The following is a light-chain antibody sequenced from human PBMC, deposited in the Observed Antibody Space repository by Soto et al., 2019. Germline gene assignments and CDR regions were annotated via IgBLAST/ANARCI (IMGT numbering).Light chain of an antibody. V-gene: IGLV2-14*01. Sequence: QSALTQPASVSGSPGQSITISCTGTSSDVGGYNYVSWYQQHAGKAPKLMIYDVSNRPSGVSNRFSGSKSGNTASLTISGLQAEDEADYYCSSYTSSSTRVVFGAGTQLTVL. J-gene: IGLJ2*01. CDR1: SSDVGGYNY. CDR3: SSYTSSSTRVV. CDR2: DVS.